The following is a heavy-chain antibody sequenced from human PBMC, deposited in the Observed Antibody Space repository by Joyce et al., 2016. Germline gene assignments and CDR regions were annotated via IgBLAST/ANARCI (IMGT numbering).Heavy chain of an antibody. CDR3: ARSPSNSWHNFDS. J-gene: IGHJ4*02. V-gene: IGHV3-30-3*01. Sequence: QVQLVESGGGVVQPGRSLRLSCAASGFTFKGYAMQWVRQAPGTGLEWVGVMSPDGTRKFYSDSVKDRFIISSDNSKKMVYVQMNSLRVEDTAVYYCARSPSNSWHNFDSWGQGTLVSVSS. CDR1: GFTFKGYA. D-gene: IGHD2-2*01. CDR2: MSPDGTRK.